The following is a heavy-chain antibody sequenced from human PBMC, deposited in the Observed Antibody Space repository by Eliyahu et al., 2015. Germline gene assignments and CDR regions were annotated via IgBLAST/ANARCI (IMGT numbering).Heavy chain of an antibody. V-gene: IGHV3-23*01. Sequence: EVQLLESGGGLVQPGGSLRLXCAASXFTLSSXAMXWVRQAPGKGLEWVSAISGSGGSTYYADSVKGRFTISRDNSKNTLYLQMNSLRAEDTAVYYCAKDREGIAVVGWGSYWGQGTLVTVSS. D-gene: IGHD6-19*01. J-gene: IGHJ4*02. CDR1: XFTLSSXA. CDR3: AKDREGIAVVGWGSY. CDR2: ISGSGGST.